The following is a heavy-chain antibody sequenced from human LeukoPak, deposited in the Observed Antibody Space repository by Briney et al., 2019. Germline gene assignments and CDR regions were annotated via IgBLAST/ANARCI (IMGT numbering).Heavy chain of an antibody. J-gene: IGHJ6*02. D-gene: IGHD3-3*02. CDR3: ARDSTEHYFYGMDV. CDR2: INWNGGSR. V-gene: IGHV3-20*01. CDR1: GFTFDDYG. Sequence: GGSLRLSCAASGFTFDDYGMSWVRQAPGKGLEWASGINWNGGSRFYADSVKGRFTISRDNAKNSLYLQMNSLRVEDTALYHCARDSTEHYFYGMDVWGQGTTVTVSS.